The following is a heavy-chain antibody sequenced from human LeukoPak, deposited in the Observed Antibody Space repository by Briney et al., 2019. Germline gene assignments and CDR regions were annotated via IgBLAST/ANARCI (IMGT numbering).Heavy chain of an antibody. CDR1: GDSISSTNYY. CDR3: ARLYNKGWCFDY. Sequence: PSETLSLTCTVSGDSISSTNYYWAWIRQPPGKGLEWIGSVYYSGSTYYNPSLKSRVTISVDTSKNQFSLNLSSVIAADTAVFHCARLYNKGWCFDYWSQGTLVTVSS. CDR2: VYYSGST. V-gene: IGHV4-39*01. D-gene: IGHD6-19*01. J-gene: IGHJ4*02.